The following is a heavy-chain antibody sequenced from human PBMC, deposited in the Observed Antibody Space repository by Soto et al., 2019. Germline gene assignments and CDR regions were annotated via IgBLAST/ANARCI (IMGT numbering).Heavy chain of an antibody. CDR3: ESPPPCSGGSCYEDY. V-gene: IGHV5-51*01. D-gene: IGHD2-15*01. J-gene: IGHJ4*02. Sequence: VESLKISCKVSGYSFTSYWIGWVRQMPGKGLEWMGIIYPGDSDTRYSPSFQGQVTISADKSISTAYLQWSSLKASDTAMYYCESPPPCSGGSCYEDYWGQGTLVTVSS. CDR2: IYPGDSDT. CDR1: GYSFTSYW.